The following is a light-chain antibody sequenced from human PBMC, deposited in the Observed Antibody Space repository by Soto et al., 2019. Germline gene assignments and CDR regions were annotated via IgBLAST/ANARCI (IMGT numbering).Light chain of an antibody. Sequence: EIVMTQSPASLSVSPGDGATLSCRASQSVASNVAWYQQKPGQGPRLLIHGASTRAVGVPARFSGSGSGTDFSLLTISRQSEDFAVFYCQQYHNWPPQYTFGQGTKLQIK. CDR2: GAS. CDR1: QSVASN. V-gene: IGKV3-15*01. J-gene: IGKJ2*01. CDR3: QQYHNWPPQYT.